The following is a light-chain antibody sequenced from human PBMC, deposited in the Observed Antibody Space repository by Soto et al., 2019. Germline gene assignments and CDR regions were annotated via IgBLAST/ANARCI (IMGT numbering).Light chain of an antibody. CDR2: LEGSGSY. CDR1: SGHHSNT. J-gene: IGLJ2*01. CDR3: ETWDSDTQI. Sequence: QLVLTQSSSASASLGSSVKLTCTLSSGHHSNTIAWHQQQPGKAPRYLMRLEGSGSYNKGSGIPDRFSGSSSGAARYLTISNLQSEDEADYCCETWDSDTQIFGGGTKLTVL. V-gene: IGLV4-60*03.